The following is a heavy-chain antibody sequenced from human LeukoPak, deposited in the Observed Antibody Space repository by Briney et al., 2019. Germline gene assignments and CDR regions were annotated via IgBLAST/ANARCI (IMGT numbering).Heavy chain of an antibody. V-gene: IGHV4-39*01. CDR3: ARPYGGNPGYFDY. Sequence: PSETLSLTCTVSGGSISSNNYYCGWIRQPPGKGLEWIGNIYYSGTTYYNPSLKSRVTISVDTSKNQFSLKVSSVTAADAAMYYCARPYGGNPGYFDYWGQGTLVTVSS. CDR2: IYYSGTT. CDR1: GGSISSNNYY. J-gene: IGHJ4*02. D-gene: IGHD4-23*01.